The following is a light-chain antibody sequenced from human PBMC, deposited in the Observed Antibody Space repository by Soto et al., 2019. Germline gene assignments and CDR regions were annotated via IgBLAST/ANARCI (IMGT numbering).Light chain of an antibody. CDR1: QSVTSNY. V-gene: IGKV3-20*01. Sequence: EVVLTQSPGTVSLSPAERATLSCRASQSVTSNYLAWYQQKPGQAPRLLIYAASSRATGIPDRISGSGSGTDFTLSISRLETEDFAVYYCQQYGSSVTRTFGQGNKVEI. J-gene: IGKJ1*01. CDR2: AAS. CDR3: QQYGSSVTRT.